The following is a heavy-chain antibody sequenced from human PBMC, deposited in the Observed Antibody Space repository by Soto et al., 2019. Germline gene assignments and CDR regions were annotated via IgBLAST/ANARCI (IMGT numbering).Heavy chain of an antibody. CDR2: IYYSGST. J-gene: IGHJ5*02. D-gene: IGHD2-2*01. CDR1: GGSISSYY. V-gene: IGHV4-59*01. Sequence: SETLSLTCTVSGGSISSYYWSWIRQPPGKGLEWIGYIYYSGSTNYNLSLKSRVTISVDTSKNQFSLKLSSVTAADTAVYYCARGIDCSSTSCPSGYWFDPWGQGTLVTVSS. CDR3: ARGIDCSSTSCPSGYWFDP.